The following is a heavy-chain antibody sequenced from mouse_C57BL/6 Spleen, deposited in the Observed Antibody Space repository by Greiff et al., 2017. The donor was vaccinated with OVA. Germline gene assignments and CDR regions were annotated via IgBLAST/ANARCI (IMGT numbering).Heavy chain of an antibody. D-gene: IGHD4-1*01. V-gene: IGHV5-2*01. Sequence: EVTLMESGGGLVQPGESLKLSCESNEYEFPSHDMSWVRKPPAKRLELVAAINSDGGSTYYPDTMERRFIISRDNTKKTLYLQMGSLRSADTALYYCARHGWDGSAMDYWGQGTSVTVSS. CDR2: INSDGGST. J-gene: IGHJ4*01. CDR3: ARHGWDGSAMDY. CDR1: EYEFPSHD.